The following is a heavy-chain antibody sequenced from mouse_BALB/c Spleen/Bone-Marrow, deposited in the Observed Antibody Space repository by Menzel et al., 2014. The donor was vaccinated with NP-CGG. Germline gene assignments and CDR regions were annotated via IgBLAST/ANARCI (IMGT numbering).Heavy chain of an antibody. D-gene: IGHD1-1*01. CDR3: ARDRGGLLHDY. CDR2: IRSKANGYTT. CDR1: GLTFTDYY. J-gene: IGHJ2*01. V-gene: IGHV7-3*02. Sequence: EVKLMESGGGLVQPGGSLRLSCATSGLTFTDYYMSWVRQPPGKALEWLGFIRSKANGYTTEYSASVKGRFTISRDNSQSILYLQMNTLRAEDSATYYCARDRGGLLHDYWGQGTTLTVSS.